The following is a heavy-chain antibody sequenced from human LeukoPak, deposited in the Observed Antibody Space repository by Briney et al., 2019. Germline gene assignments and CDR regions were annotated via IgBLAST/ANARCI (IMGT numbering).Heavy chain of an antibody. V-gene: IGHV3-21*01. CDR2: ISSSSSYI. J-gene: IGHJ5*02. D-gene: IGHD2-2*01. Sequence: GGSLRLSCAASGFTFSSYSMNWVRQAPGKGLEWVSSISSSSSYIYYADSVKGRFTISRDNAKNSLYLQMNSLRAEDTAVYYCARGPIVVVPAALNWFDPWGQGTLVTVSS. CDR1: GFTFSSYS. CDR3: ARGPIVVVPAALNWFDP.